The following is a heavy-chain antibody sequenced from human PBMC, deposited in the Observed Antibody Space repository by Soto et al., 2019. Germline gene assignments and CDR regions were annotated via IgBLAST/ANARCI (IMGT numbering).Heavy chain of an antibody. V-gene: IGHV3-30-3*01. CDR3: ARDLDY. J-gene: IGHJ4*02. CDR2: ISYDGSNK. CDR1: GFTFSSYA. Sequence: QVQLVESGGGVVQPGRSLRLSCAASGFTFSSYAMLWVRQAPGKGLEWVAVISYDGSNKYYADSVKGRFTISRDNSKNTLYLHMNSLRAEDTAVYYCARDLDYWGQGTLVTVSS.